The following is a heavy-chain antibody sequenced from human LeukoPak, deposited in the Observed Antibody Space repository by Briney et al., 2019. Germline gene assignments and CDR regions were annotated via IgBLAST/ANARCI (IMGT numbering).Heavy chain of an antibody. Sequence: PGGSLRLSCTASGFTFNNAWMNWVRQPPGKGLEWVAVISFDGSNKYYADSVKGRFTISRDNSKNTLYLQMNSLRAEDTAVYYCAREELGSSLGFDPWGQGTLVTVSS. V-gene: IGHV3-30-3*01. J-gene: IGHJ5*02. CDR3: AREELGSSLGFDP. D-gene: IGHD3-16*01. CDR2: ISFDGSNK. CDR1: GFTFNNAW.